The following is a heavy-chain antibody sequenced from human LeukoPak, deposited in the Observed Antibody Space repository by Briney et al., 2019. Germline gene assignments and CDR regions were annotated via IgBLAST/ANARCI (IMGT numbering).Heavy chain of an antibody. V-gene: IGHV4-59*01. CDR2: FYYSGST. CDR1: GGSISNYY. Sequence: SETLSLTCTVSGGSISNYYWSWIRQPPGKGLEWIGYFYYSGSTSYNPSLKSRVTISLDTSKNQFSLRLSSVTAADTAVYYCARGPTRYYFDYWGQGTQVTVSS. J-gene: IGHJ4*02. CDR3: ARGPTRYYFDY.